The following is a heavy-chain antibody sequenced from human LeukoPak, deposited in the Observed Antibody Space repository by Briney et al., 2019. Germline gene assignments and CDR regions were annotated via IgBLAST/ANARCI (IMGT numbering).Heavy chain of an antibody. Sequence: ASVKVSCKASGGTFSSYAISWVRQAPGQGLEWMGRIIPMLGITDYAQKLQGRVTMTTDTSTSTAYMELRSLRSDDTAVYYCARRPISKYYYGMDVWGQGTTVTVSS. V-gene: IGHV1-69*04. CDR2: IIPMLGIT. J-gene: IGHJ6*02. CDR1: GGTFSSYA. CDR3: ARRPISKYYYGMDV.